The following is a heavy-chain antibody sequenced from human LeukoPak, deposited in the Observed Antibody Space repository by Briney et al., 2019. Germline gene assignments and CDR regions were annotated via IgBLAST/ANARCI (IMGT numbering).Heavy chain of an antibody. J-gene: IGHJ6*03. D-gene: IGHD3-10*01. CDR1: GFTFSSYG. CDR2: ISGSGGST. CDR3: AKLEGSYGSGSYRYYYYMDV. Sequence: GGSLRLSCAASGFTFSSYGMSWVRQAPGKGLEWVSAISGSGGSTYYADSVKGRFTISRDNSKNTLYLQMNSLRAEDTAVYYCAKLEGSYGSGSYRYYYYMDVWGKGTTVTISS. V-gene: IGHV3-23*01.